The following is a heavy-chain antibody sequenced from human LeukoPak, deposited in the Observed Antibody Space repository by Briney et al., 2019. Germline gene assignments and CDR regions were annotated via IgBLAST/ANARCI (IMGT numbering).Heavy chain of an antibody. Sequence: SVKVSCKASGGTFSSYAISWVRQAPGQGLEWMGGIIPIFGTANYAQKFQGRVTITADKSTSTAYMELSSLRSEDTAVYYCARDPMSGSPSCFDIWGQGTMVTVSS. CDR2: IIPIFGTA. J-gene: IGHJ3*02. V-gene: IGHV1-69*06. CDR1: GGTFSSYA. D-gene: IGHD2-2*01. CDR3: ARDPMSGSPSCFDI.